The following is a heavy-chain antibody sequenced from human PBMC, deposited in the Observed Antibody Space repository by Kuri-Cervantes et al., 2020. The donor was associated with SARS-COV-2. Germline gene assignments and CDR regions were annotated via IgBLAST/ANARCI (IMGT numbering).Heavy chain of an antibody. CDR1: GFTFSSYG. CDR3: ARVLAAAGHAAEFDY. CDR2: INPSGGST. J-gene: IGHJ4*02. V-gene: IGHV1-46*01. D-gene: IGHD6-13*01. Sequence: GESLKISCAASGFTFSSYGMHWVRQAPGQGLEWMGIINPSGGSTSYAQKFQGRVTMTRDTSTSTVYMELSSLRSEDTAVYYCARVLAAAGHAAEFDYWGQGTLVTVSS.